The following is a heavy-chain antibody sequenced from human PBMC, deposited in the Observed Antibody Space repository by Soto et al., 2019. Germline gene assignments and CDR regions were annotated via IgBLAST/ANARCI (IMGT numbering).Heavy chain of an antibody. CDR1: GDSISGSPYF. Sequence: QVQLQESGPGLVMPSETLSLTCTVSGDSISGSPYFWGWIRQPPGKRLEWIGSIFYDGYTLYTPSLRRRVTISVDTSQTQFSLKLTSVAAADTAIYFCARLQAAVPHYWGQGILVTVSS. J-gene: IGHJ4*02. D-gene: IGHD6-13*01. CDR2: IFYDGYT. CDR3: ARLQAAVPHY. V-gene: IGHV4-39*01.